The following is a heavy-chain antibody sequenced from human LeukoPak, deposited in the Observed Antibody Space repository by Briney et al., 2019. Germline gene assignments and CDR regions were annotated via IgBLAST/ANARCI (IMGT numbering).Heavy chain of an antibody. Sequence: AWGTLRLSCAASGFTFSSYCMNWVRQAPGKGLEWVSSISSSSSSIYYASSEKGRFTISRDTAKNSLYLQMNSLRAEDTALYYCAKDESTTGYDYHRMDVWGEGTTVSVSS. J-gene: IGHJ6*01. CDR1: GFTFSSYC. CDR2: ISSSSSSI. CDR3: AKDESTTGYDYHRMDV. V-gene: IGHV3-21*01. D-gene: IGHD1-1*01.